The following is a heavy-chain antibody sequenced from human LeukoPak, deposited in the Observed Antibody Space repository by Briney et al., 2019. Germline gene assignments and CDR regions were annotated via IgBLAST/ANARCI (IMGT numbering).Heavy chain of an antibody. Sequence: PGGSLRLSCAASGSTFSSYAMSWVRQAPGKGLEWVSAISGSGGSTYYADSVKGRFTISRDNSKNTLYPQMNSLRAEDTAVYYCAKGPAPPAYYYGSGSYHHTLLDYWGQGTLVTVSS. CDR2: ISGSGGST. J-gene: IGHJ4*02. CDR3: AKGPAPPAYYYGSGSYHHTLLDY. V-gene: IGHV3-23*01. CDR1: GSTFSSYA. D-gene: IGHD3-10*01.